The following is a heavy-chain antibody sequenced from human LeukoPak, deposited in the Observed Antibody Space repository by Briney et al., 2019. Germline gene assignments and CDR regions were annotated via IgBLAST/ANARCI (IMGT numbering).Heavy chain of an antibody. CDR1: GYTFTSYG. Sequence: ASVKVSCKASGYTFTSYGISWVRQAPGQGLGWMGWISAYNGNTNYAQKLQGRVTMTTDTFTSTAYMELRSLRSDDTAVYYCAREGDGYSGYDSVWSYYYYGMDVWGQGTTVTVSS. CDR3: AREGDGYSGYDSVWSYYYYGMDV. CDR2: ISAYNGNT. J-gene: IGHJ6*02. V-gene: IGHV1-18*01. D-gene: IGHD5-12*01.